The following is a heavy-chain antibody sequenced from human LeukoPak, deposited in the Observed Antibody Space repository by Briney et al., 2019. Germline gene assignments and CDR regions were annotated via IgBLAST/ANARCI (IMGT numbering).Heavy chain of an antibody. D-gene: IGHD3-3*01. J-gene: IGHJ4*02. CDR3: ARAPLVVLRFLEWLSIDY. Sequence: SCKASGYTFSSYAMHWVRQAPGKGLEWVAVISYDGSNKYYADSVKGRFTISRDNSKNTLYLQMNSLRAEDTAVYYCARAPLVVLRFLEWLSIDYWGQGTLVTVSS. V-gene: IGHV3-30-3*01. CDR2: ISYDGSNK. CDR1: GYTFSSYA.